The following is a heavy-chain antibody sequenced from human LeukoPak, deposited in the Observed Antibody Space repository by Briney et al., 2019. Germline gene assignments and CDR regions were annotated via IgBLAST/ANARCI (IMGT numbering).Heavy chain of an antibody. CDR3: ARDNNYDSSGYSEGSYYFDY. Sequence: GGSLRLSCAASGFTFSSYWMSWVRQAPGKGLEWVANIKQDGSEKYYVDSVKGRFTISRDNAKNSLYLQMNSLRAEDTAVYYCARDNNYDSSGYSEGSYYFDYWAREPWSPSPQ. J-gene: IGHJ4*02. V-gene: IGHV3-7*03. CDR1: GFTFSSYW. D-gene: IGHD3-22*01. CDR2: IKQDGSEK.